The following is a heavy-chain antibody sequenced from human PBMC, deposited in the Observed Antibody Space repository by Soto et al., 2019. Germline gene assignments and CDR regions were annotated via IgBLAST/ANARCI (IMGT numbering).Heavy chain of an antibody. Sequence: SETLSLTCTVSGGSISSYFWSWIRQPPGKGLEWIGYILYSGSTNSNPSLRSRVSISVDTSKNQFSLRLSSVTAADTAVYYCARRGPGTYFDYWGQGTLVTVSS. CDR2: ILYSGST. CDR1: GGSISSYF. D-gene: IGHD6-13*01. CDR3: ARRGPGTYFDY. V-gene: IGHV4-59*01. J-gene: IGHJ4*02.